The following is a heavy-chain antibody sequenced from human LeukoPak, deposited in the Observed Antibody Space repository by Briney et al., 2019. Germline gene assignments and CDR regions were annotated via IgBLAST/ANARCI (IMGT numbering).Heavy chain of an antibody. Sequence: PSETLSLTCTVSGDSISTYYWSWIRQPPGKGLGWVGYIYYRVTSDYSPSLKRRVTMSVDMSTRQISLKLSSVTAADTAVYCCARAVGGDGSGSLWGPGTLVTVSS. D-gene: IGHD3-10*01. CDR1: GDSISTYY. V-gene: IGHV4-59*01. J-gene: IGHJ4*02. CDR2: IYYRVTS. CDR3: ARAVGGDGSGSL.